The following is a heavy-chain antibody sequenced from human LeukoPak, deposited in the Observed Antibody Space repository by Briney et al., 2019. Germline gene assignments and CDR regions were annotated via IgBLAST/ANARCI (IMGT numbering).Heavy chain of an antibody. CDR2: IYYSGST. CDR3: ARQRYGGYEFDY. D-gene: IGHD5-12*01. CDR1: GGSISSSSYY. Sequence: PSETLSLTCTVSGGSISSSSYYWGWIRQPPGKGLEWIGSIYYSGSTYYNPSLKSRVTISVDTSKNQFSLKLSSVTAADTAVYYCARQRYGGYEFDYWGRGTLVTVSS. J-gene: IGHJ4*02. V-gene: IGHV4-39*07.